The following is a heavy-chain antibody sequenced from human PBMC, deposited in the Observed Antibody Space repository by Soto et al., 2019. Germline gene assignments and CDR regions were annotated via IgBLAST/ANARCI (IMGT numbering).Heavy chain of an antibody. D-gene: IGHD3-22*01. Sequence: SVKVSCTASGGTFSIYAISWVRQAPGQGLEWMGEIIPIFGTANYAQKFQGRVTITADESTSTAYMELSSLRSEDTAVYYCARDRGPSSGYYPYWFDPWGQGTLVTVSS. CDR2: IIPIFGTA. J-gene: IGHJ5*02. CDR3: ARDRGPSSGYYPYWFDP. CDR1: GGTFSIYA. V-gene: IGHV1-69*13.